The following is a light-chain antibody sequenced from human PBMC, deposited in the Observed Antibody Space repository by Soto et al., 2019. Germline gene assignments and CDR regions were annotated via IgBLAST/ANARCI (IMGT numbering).Light chain of an antibody. V-gene: IGKV3-20*01. CDR3: QQYGSSIT. Sequence: EIVLTQSPGTLSLSPGERATLSCRASQSVSSSYLAWYQQKPGQAPTLLIYGASSRSTGIPNRFSGSVSGTDFTLTINGLEREDFAVYYCQQYGSSITFGQGTRLEIK. CDR2: GAS. CDR1: QSVSSSY. J-gene: IGKJ5*01.